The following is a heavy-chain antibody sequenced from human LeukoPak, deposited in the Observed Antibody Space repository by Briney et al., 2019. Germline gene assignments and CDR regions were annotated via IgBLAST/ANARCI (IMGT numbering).Heavy chain of an antibody. CDR1: GFTFSDYY. CDR3: ASGYGSSLRSHYYYYMDV. V-gene: IGHV3-11*04. Sequence: GGSLRLSCAASGFTFSDYYMSWIRQAPGKGLEWVSYISSSGSTIYYADSVKGRFTISRDNAKNSLYLQMNSLRAEDTAVYYCASGYGSSLRSHYYYYMDVWGKGTTVTVSS. D-gene: IGHD6-6*01. J-gene: IGHJ6*03. CDR2: ISSSGSTI.